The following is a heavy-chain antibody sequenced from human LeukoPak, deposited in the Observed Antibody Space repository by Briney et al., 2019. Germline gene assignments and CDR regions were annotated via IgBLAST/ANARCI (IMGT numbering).Heavy chain of an antibody. V-gene: IGHV3-20*04. J-gene: IGHJ4*02. Sequence: GSLRLSCAASGFTFDDYGMNWVRQPPGKGLEWVSSINWDGTSTGYADSVKGRFTISRDNSKDTLYLQMNSLRAEDTAVYYCAKDKYSPFDYWGQGTLVTVSS. D-gene: IGHD5-18*01. CDR3: AKDKYSPFDY. CDR2: INWDGTST. CDR1: GFTFDDYG.